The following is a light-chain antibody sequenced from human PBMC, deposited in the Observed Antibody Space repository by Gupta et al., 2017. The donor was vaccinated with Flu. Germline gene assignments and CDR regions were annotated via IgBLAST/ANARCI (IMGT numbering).Light chain of an antibody. CDR1: SSNIGSQP. V-gene: IGLV1-44*01. J-gene: IGLJ3*02. Sequence: QSVLTQPPSASGTPGQRFTISCSGSSSNIGSQPVNWYQQLPGTAPKLLIYTINQRPSGVPDRFSGSKSGTSASLAISGLQSEDEADYYCAAWYDALSGWVFGGGTKLTVL. CDR2: TIN. CDR3: AAWYDALSGWV.